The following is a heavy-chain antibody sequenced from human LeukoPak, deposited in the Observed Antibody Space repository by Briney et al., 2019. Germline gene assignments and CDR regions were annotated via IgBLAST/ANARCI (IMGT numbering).Heavy chain of an antibody. CDR1: GYIFTSFH. J-gene: IGHJ4*02. V-gene: IGHV1-46*01. CDR2: INPSSGST. Sequence: ASVKVSCKGSGYIFTSFHVHWVRHAPGHGLEWMALINPSSGSTKSAQKFQGRVTMTRDMSTSTVYMELSSLSSEDTAVYYCARATRGYDSGRDFDFWGQGTLVTVSS. D-gene: IGHD3-10*01. CDR3: ARATRGYDSGRDFDF.